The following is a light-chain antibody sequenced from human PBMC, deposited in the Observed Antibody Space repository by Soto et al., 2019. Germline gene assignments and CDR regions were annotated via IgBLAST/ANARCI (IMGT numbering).Light chain of an antibody. Sequence: DIQMTQSPSSLSASVGDRVTITCRASQSISSYLNWDQQKPGKAPKLLIYAASSLPSGVPSRFSRSGSGTDSPLTISSLQPDVLASYCCQHSYRTLFIFGPGTKVDIK. V-gene: IGKV1-39*01. CDR2: AAS. CDR1: QSISSY. J-gene: IGKJ3*01. CDR3: QHSYRTLFI.